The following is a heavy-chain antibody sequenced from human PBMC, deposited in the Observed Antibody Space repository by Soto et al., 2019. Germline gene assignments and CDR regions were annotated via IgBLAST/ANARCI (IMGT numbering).Heavy chain of an antibody. CDR1: GFTFGDYA. D-gene: IGHD5-18*01. CDR3: TRGIQLWLRTYYYGMDV. CDR2: IRSKAYGGTT. Sequence: TGGSLRLSCTASGFTFGDYAMSWFRQAPGKGLEWVGFIRSKAYGGTTENAASVKGRFTISRDDSKSIAYLQMNSLKTEDTAVYYCTRGIQLWLRTYYYGMDVWGQGTTVTVSS. V-gene: IGHV3-49*03. J-gene: IGHJ6*02.